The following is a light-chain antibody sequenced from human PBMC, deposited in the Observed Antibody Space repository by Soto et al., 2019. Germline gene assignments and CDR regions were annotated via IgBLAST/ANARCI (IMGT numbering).Light chain of an antibody. Sequence: EVVMTQSPATLSVSPGERVTLSCRASQSINAHLAWYQQKPGQAPRLLIHGASTRATGIPARFSGSGFRTEFILTISSLQSEDFAVYYCQQYNTGLWTFGQGTKVE. J-gene: IGKJ1*01. CDR3: QQYNTGLWT. V-gene: IGKV3-15*01. CDR2: GAS. CDR1: QSINAH.